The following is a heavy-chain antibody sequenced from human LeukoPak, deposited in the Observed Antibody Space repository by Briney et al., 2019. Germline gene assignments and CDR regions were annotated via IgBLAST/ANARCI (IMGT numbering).Heavy chain of an antibody. V-gene: IGHV1-18*01. CDR2: ISAYNGKT. CDR3: ARAPRGDVVVPDASTFDP. J-gene: IGHJ5*02. CDR1: GYTFTNSG. Sequence: ASVKVSCKASGYTFTNSGISWVRQAPGQGLEWMGWISAYNGKTNYAQKFQGRVTMTTDTSTSTAYMELRSLRSDDTAVYYCARAPRGDVVVPDASTFDPWGQGTLVTVSS. D-gene: IGHD2-2*01.